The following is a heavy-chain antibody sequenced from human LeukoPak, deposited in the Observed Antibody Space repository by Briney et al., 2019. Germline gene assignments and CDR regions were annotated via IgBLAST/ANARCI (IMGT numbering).Heavy chain of an antibody. Sequence: GGSLRLSCAASGFTSSDHYMDWVRQAPGKGLEWGGRTRNKANSYTTEYAASVKGRFTISRDDSKNSLYLQMNSLKTEDTAVYYCAREGSGWSGGFGAFDIWGQGTMVTVSS. V-gene: IGHV3-72*01. D-gene: IGHD6-19*01. J-gene: IGHJ3*02. CDR2: TRNKANSYTT. CDR3: AREGSGWSGGFGAFDI. CDR1: GFTSSDHY.